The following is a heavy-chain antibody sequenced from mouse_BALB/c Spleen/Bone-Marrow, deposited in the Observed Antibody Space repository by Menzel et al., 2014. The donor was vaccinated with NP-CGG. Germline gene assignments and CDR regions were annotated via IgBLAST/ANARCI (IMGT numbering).Heavy chain of an antibody. CDR1: GFNIKDTY. Sequence: DVQLQESGAELVKPGASVKLSCTASGFNIKDTYMHWVKQRPEQGLGWIGRIDPANGNTKYDPKFQGKATVTADTSSNTAYLQLSRLTSEDTAVYYCAGASYYAMDYWGQGTSVTVSS. CDR2: IDPANGNT. CDR3: AGASYYAMDY. V-gene: IGHV14-3*02. J-gene: IGHJ4*01.